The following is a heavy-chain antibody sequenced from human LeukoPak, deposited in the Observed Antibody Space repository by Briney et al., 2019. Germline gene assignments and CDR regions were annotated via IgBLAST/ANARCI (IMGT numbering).Heavy chain of an antibody. V-gene: IGHV4-34*01. D-gene: IGHD2-15*01. J-gene: IGHJ6*03. CDR1: GGSFSGYY. CDR2: INHSGST. Sequence: SETLSLTCAVYGGSFSGYYWSWIRQPPGKGLEWIGEINHSGSTNYNPSLKSRVTISVDTSKNQFSLKLSSVTAADTAVYYCASFRTRILNYYYYYMDVWGKGTTVTISS. CDR3: ASFRTRILNYYYYYMDV.